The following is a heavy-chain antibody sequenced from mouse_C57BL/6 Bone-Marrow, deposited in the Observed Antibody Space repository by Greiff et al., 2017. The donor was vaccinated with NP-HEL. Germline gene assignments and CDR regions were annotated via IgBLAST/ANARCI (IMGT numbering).Heavy chain of an antibody. Sequence: VQLQQSGAELVRPGASVKLSCTASGFNIKDDYMHWVKQRPEQGLEWIGWIDPENGDTEYASKFQGKATITADTSSNTAYLQLSSLTSEDTAVYYCTYPTLDYWGQGTTLTVSS. J-gene: IGHJ2*01. V-gene: IGHV14-4*01. CDR2: IDPENGDT. D-gene: IGHD2-10*01. CDR1: GFNIKDDY. CDR3: TYPTLDY.